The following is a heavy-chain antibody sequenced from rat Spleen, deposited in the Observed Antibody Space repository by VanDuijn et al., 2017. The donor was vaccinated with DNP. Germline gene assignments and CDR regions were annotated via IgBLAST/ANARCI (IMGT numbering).Heavy chain of an antibody. Sequence: QVQLKESGPGLVQPSQTLSLTCTVSGLSLTSNSVSWIRQPPGKGLEWMGVIWNNGGTRYNSVLKSRLSISKDTSKSQVFLKMNSLQTEDTATYYCVRSPETTYIYFPWAYWGQGTLVTVSS. CDR1: GLSLTSNS. V-gene: IGHV2-47*01. D-gene: IGHD1-2*01. CDR3: VRSPETTYIYFPWAY. J-gene: IGHJ3*01. CDR2: IWNNGGT.